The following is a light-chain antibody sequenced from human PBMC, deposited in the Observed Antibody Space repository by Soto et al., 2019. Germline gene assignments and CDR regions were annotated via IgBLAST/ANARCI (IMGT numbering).Light chain of an antibody. J-gene: IGKJ5*01. CDR2: PAP. CDR3: QQYGSSPGVT. Sequence: EIVLLLAPVGLSVSRGETAAGACRASQSVSSGYLALSQQKPGQAPRLLIYPAPSRATGTPDRSSGSGSGPDFTLTTSRLEPEDFAVYYCQQYGSSPGVTFGQGTRLEIK. CDR1: QSVSSGY. V-gene: IGKV3-20*01.